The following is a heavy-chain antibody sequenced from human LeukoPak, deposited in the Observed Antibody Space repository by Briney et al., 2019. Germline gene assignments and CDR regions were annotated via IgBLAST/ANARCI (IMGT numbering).Heavy chain of an antibody. J-gene: IGHJ3*02. V-gene: IGHV5-51*01. CDR2: IYPDDSDT. Sequence: GESLKISCKGSGYSFASYWIGWVRQMPGKGLEWMGIIYPDDSDTRYSPSFQGQVTISADKSITTAYLQWSSLKASDTAMYYCARSPRDGYHDSFDIWGQGTMVTVSS. D-gene: IGHD5-24*01. CDR1: GYSFASYW. CDR3: ARSPRDGYHDSFDI.